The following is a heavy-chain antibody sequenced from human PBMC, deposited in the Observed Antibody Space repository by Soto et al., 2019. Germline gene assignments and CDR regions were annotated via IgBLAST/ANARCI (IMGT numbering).Heavy chain of an antibody. Sequence: QVQLVQSGAAVKKPGSSVKVSCKASGGTFSSYTISWVRQAPGQGLEWMGRIIPILGIANYAQKFQGRVTITADKSTSEAIXELSSLRSEDTAVYYCARTKAYCGGDCYSNDAFDIWGQGTMVTVSS. CDR1: GGTFSSYT. V-gene: IGHV1-69*02. J-gene: IGHJ3*02. CDR3: ARTKAYCGGDCYSNDAFDI. CDR2: IIPILGIA. D-gene: IGHD2-21*02.